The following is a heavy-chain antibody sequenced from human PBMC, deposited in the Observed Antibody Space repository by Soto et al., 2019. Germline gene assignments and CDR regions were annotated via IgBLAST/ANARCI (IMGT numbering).Heavy chain of an antibody. J-gene: IGHJ4*02. CDR3: AKSNCGGDCPSPGRYY. CDR1: GFTFSSYG. Sequence: VGSLRLSCAASGFTFSSYGMHWVRQAPGKGLEWVAVISYDGSNKYYADSVKGRFTISRDNSKNTLYLQMNSLRAEDTAVYYCAKSNCGGDCPSPGRYYWGQGTLVTVSS. CDR2: ISYDGSNK. V-gene: IGHV3-30*18. D-gene: IGHD2-21*02.